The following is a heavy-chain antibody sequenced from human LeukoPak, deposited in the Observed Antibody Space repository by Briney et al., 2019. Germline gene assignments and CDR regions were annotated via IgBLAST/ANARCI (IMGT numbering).Heavy chain of an antibody. J-gene: IGHJ4*02. CDR3: ARTLGVVVAATAFDY. V-gene: IGHV1-18*01. D-gene: IGHD2-15*01. CDR2: ISAYNGNT. CDR1: GYTFTSYG. Sequence: ASVKVSCKASGYTFTSYGISWVRPAPGQGLEWMGWISAYNGNTNYAQKLQGRVTMTTDTSTSTAYMELRSLRSDDTAVYYCARTLGVVVAATAFDYWGQGTLVTVSS.